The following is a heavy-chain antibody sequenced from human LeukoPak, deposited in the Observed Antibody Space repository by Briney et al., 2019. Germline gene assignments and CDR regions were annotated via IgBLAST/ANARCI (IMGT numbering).Heavy chain of an antibody. CDR1: GFTFSSYS. J-gene: IGHJ6*04. D-gene: IGHD3-10*02. Sequence: TSGGSLRLSCVASGFTFSSYSMNWVRQAPGKGLEWVSSISSSSSYISYADSVKGRFTISRDNAKNSLYLQMNSLRAEDTAVYYCAELGITMIGGVWGKGTTVTISS. CDR2: ISSSSSYI. CDR3: AELGITMIGGV. V-gene: IGHV3-21*01.